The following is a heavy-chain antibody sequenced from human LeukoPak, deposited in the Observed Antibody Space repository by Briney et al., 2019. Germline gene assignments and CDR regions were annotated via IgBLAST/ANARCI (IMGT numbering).Heavy chain of an antibody. CDR2: IKSDGSLT. V-gene: IGHV3-74*01. CDR3: TREIAVVPAASLGY. J-gene: IGHJ4*02. D-gene: IGHD2-2*01. CDR1: GFTFSSYW. Sequence: PGGSLRLSCAASGFTFSSYWMHWVRQAPGKGLVWVSRIKSDGSLTNYADSVRGRFTISRDDAKNTLYLQMNSLRAEDTAGYYCTREIAVVPAASLGYWGQGTLVTVSS.